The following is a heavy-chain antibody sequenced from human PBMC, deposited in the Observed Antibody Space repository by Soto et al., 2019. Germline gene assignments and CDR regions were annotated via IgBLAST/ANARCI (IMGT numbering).Heavy chain of an antibody. V-gene: IGHV1-69*01. CDR2: IIPIFGTA. D-gene: IGHD4-17*01. J-gene: IGHJ6*02. CDR1: GGTFSSYA. CDR3: ARTYMTTVTSQGYYYYYGMTS. Sequence: QVQLVQSGAEVKKPGSSVKVSCKASGGTFSSYAISWVRQAPGQGLEWMGGIIPIFGTANYAQKFQGRVTITADESTSTAYMELSSLRSEDTAVYYCARTYMTTVTSQGYYYYYGMTSGAKGPRSPSP.